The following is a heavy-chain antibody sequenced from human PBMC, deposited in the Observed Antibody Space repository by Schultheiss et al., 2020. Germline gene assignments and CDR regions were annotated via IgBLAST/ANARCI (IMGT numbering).Heavy chain of an antibody. J-gene: IGHJ4*02. CDR2: INHSGST. D-gene: IGHD4-23*01. CDR3: ARWTTVVTRPWFDY. Sequence: SETLSLTCAVSGGSISSSNWWSWVRQSPGKRLEWIGEINHSGSTNYNPSLKSRVTISVDTSKNQFSLKLSSVTAADTAVYYCARWTTVVTRPWFDYWGQGTLVTVSS. CDR1: GGSISSSNW. V-gene: IGHV4-4*02.